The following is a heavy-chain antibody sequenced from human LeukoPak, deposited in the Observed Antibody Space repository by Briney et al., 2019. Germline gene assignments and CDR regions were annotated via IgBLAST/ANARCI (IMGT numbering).Heavy chain of an antibody. Sequence: SETLSLTCTVSGGSISSSSYYWGCIRQPPGKGLEWIGSIYYTGSTYYNPSLKSRVTISVDTSMNQFSLRLSSVTAADTAVYYCARITGSFYFYYCMDVWGKGTTVTVSS. J-gene: IGHJ6*03. CDR3: ARITGSFYFYYCMDV. CDR1: GGSISSSSYY. V-gene: IGHV4-39*07. D-gene: IGHD1-26*01. CDR2: IYYTGST.